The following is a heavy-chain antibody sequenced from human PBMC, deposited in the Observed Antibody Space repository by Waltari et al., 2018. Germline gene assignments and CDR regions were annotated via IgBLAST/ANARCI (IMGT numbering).Heavy chain of an antibody. D-gene: IGHD6-13*01. CDR1: GFIFSTYW. J-gene: IGHJ4*02. CDR3: VRENIAAAGLES. Sequence: EVQLVESGGGLVQPGGSLRLSCVASGFIFSTYWMDWVRQAPGKGLVWVSRINSDGSSTTYADSVKSQFTISRDNAKNTLYLHMSSLRAEDTAVYYCVRENIAAAGLESWGQGTLVTVSS. V-gene: IGHV3-74*01. CDR2: INSDGSST.